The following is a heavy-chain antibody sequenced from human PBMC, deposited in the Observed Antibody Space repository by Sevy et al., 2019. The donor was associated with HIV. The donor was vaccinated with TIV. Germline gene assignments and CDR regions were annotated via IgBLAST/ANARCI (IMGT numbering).Heavy chain of an antibody. CDR1: GFNLENFW. CDR2: IRQDGSEI. D-gene: IGHD6-13*01. Sequence: GGSLRLSCVASGFNLENFWMNWVRQAPGKGLEWVANIRQDGSEIYYVASVKGRFTISRDNARNLVYLQMNSLRVEDTALYYCVSAIQSDSSFWGQGALVTVSS. V-gene: IGHV3-7*01. CDR3: VSAIQSDSSF. J-gene: IGHJ4*02.